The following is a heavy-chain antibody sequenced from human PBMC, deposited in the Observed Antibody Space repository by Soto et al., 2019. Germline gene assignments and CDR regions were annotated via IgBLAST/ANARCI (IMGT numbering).Heavy chain of an antibody. CDR2: IHYSGYT. D-gene: IGHD2-2*01. J-gene: IGHJ5*02. Sequence: SETLSLTCSVSTGSISGSYWNWIRQAPGKGLEWLGYIHYSGYTKYNPSLKSRVTISVDSSKNQFSLRLSSVTAADSAVYYCARGFCRGTNCFANWFDPWGQGTPVTVSS. V-gene: IGHV4-59*12. CDR3: ARGFCRGTNCFANWFDP. CDR1: TGSISGSY.